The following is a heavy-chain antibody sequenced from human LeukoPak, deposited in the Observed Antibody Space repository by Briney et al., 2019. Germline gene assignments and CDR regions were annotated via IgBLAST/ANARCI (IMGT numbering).Heavy chain of an antibody. CDR1: GGSISNYY. D-gene: IGHD4-17*01. Sequence: SETLSLTCTVSGGSISNYYWSWIRQPPGKGLEWIGYIYYSGSTNYNPSLKSRVTISVDTSKNQFSLKLSSVTAADTAVYYCARDVYGDYEDGAHAFDIWGQGTMVTVSS. CDR2: IYYSGST. CDR3: ARDVYGDYEDGAHAFDI. V-gene: IGHV4-59*01. J-gene: IGHJ3*02.